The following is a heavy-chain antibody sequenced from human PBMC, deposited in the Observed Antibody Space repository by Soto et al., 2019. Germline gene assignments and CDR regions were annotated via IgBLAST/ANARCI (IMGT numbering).Heavy chain of an antibody. Sequence: GGSLRLSCAASGFTFSSYAMSWVRQAPGKGLEWVSAISGSGGSTYYADSVKGRFTISRDNSKNTLYLQMNSLRAEDTAVYYCAKGEKLGIAVAGGFDYWGQGTLVTVSS. J-gene: IGHJ4*02. CDR1: GFTFSSYA. D-gene: IGHD6-19*01. V-gene: IGHV3-23*01. CDR3: AKGEKLGIAVAGGFDY. CDR2: ISGSGGST.